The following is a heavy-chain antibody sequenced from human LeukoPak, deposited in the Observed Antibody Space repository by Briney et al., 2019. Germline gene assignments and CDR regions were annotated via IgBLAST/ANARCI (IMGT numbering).Heavy chain of an antibody. V-gene: IGHV4-31*03. J-gene: IGHJ3*02. CDR2: IYYSGST. CDR3: ARDSVRGYGDYVAEDAFDI. D-gene: IGHD4-17*01. Sequence: PSETLSLTCTVSGGSISSGGYYWSWIRQHPGKGLEWIGYIYYSGSTYYNPSLKSRVTISVDTSKNQFSLKLSSVTAADTAVYYCARDSVRGYGDYVAEDAFDIWGQGTMVTVSS. CDR1: GGSISSGGYY.